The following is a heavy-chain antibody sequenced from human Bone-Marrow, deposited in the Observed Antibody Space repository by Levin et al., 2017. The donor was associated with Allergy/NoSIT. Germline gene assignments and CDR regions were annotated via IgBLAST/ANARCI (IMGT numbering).Heavy chain of an antibody. CDR3: AKDMGHVEMATSIFDY. V-gene: IGHV3-9*01. CDR1: GFTFDDYA. Sequence: GGSLRLSCAASGFTFDDYAMHWVRQAPGKGLEWVSGISWNSGSIGYADSVKGRFTISRDNAKNSLYLQMNSLRAEDTALYYCAKDMGHVEMATSIFDYWGQGTLVTVSS. D-gene: IGHD5-24*01. J-gene: IGHJ4*02. CDR2: ISWNSGSI.